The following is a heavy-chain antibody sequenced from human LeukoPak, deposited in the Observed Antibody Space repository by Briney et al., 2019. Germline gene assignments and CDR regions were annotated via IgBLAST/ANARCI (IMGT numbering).Heavy chain of an antibody. J-gene: IGHJ4*02. CDR3: AREGAYYYDRIRDY. CDR2: IYTSGST. D-gene: IGHD3-22*01. CDR1: GRSISSYY. Sequence: SETLSLTCTVSGRSISSYYWSWIRQPAGRGLEWIGRIYTSGSTNYNPSLKSRVTMSVDTSKNQFSLKLSSVTAADTAVYYCAREGAYYYDRIRDYWGQGTLVTVSS. V-gene: IGHV4-4*07.